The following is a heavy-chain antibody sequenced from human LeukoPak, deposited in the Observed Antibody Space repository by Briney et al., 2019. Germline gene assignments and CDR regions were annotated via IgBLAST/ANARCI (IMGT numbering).Heavy chain of an antibody. CDR3: AKGHLGVVIPDY. V-gene: IGHV1-69*04. J-gene: IGHJ4*02. CDR2: IIPILGIA. D-gene: IGHD3-3*01. Sequence: ASVKVSCKASGGTFSSYAISWVRQAPGQGLEWMGRIIPILGIANYAQKFQGRVTITADKSTSTAYMELSSLRSEDTAVYYCAKGHLGVVIPDYWGQGALVTVSS. CDR1: GGTFSSYA.